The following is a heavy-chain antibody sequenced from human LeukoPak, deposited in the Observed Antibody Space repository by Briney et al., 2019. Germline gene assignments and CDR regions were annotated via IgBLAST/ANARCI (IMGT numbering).Heavy chain of an antibody. CDR2: INSDGSST. V-gene: IGHV3-74*01. Sequence: GGSLRLSCAASGFTFSTYWMHWVRQAPGKGLVWVSRINSDGSSTSYADSVKGRFTISRDNAKSTLYLQMNSLRAEDTAVYYCARVLRYCSGGNCYSGGLGYMDVWGKGTTVTISS. D-gene: IGHD2-15*01. CDR3: ARVLRYCSGGNCYSGGLGYMDV. J-gene: IGHJ6*03. CDR1: GFTFSTYW.